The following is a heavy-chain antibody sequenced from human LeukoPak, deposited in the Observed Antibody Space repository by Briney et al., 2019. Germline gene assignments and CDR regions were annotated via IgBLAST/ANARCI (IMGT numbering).Heavy chain of an antibody. CDR3: ARGYCSGGSCRINYRFDY. Sequence: GASVKDSCKASGGTFSSYAISWVRQAPGQGLEWMGPINPIFGTANYAQKFQGRVTITTDESTSTAYMELSSLRSEDTAVYYCARGYCSGGSCRINYRFDYWGQGTLVTVSS. CDR1: GGTFSSYA. J-gene: IGHJ4*02. D-gene: IGHD2-15*01. V-gene: IGHV1-69*05. CDR2: INPIFGTA.